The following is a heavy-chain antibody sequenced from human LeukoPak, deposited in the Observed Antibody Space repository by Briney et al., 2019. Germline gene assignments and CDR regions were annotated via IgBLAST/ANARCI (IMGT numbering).Heavy chain of an antibody. CDR2: ISGSATST. J-gene: IGHJ4*02. Sequence: GGSLRLSCAASGFTFSSYAMSWVRQAPGKGLEWVSHISGSATSTYYADSEKGRFTISRDNSKNTLFLQMNSLRAEDTAVYYCAKEINSNWNDWGQGTLVTVSS. CDR1: GFTFSSYA. V-gene: IGHV3-23*01. D-gene: IGHD1-1*01. CDR3: AKEINSNWND.